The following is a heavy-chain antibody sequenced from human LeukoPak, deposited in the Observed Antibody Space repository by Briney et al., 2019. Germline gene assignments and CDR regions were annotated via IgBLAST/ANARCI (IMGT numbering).Heavy chain of an antibody. V-gene: IGHV3-23*01. CDR3: AKDIRALVVVVTASPFDY. J-gene: IGHJ4*02. Sequence: PGGSLRLSCAASGFTFSSYAMSWVRQAPGKGLEWVSAISGSGGSTYYADSVKDRFTISRDNSKDTLYLQMNSLRAEDTAVYYCAKDIRALVVVVTASPFDYWGQGTLVTVSS. CDR2: ISGSGGST. CDR1: GFTFSSYA. D-gene: IGHD2-21*02.